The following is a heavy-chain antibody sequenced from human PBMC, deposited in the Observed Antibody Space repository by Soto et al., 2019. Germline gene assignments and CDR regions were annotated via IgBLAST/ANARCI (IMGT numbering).Heavy chain of an antibody. Sequence: EVQLVESGGGLVQPGGSLRLSCAASGFTFSTYTMNWVRQAPGKGLEWVSYISSSSNTLYYADSVKGRFTISRDNAKNSLYLQMNRLRDEDTAVYYCARITSGYYTRSFDYWGQGTLVTVSS. CDR1: GFTFSTYT. D-gene: IGHD3-22*01. CDR3: ARITSGYYTRSFDY. CDR2: ISSSSNTL. V-gene: IGHV3-48*02. J-gene: IGHJ4*02.